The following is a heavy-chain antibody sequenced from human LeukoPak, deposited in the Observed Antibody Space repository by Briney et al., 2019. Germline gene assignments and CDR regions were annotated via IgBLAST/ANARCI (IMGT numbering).Heavy chain of an antibody. Sequence: GGSLRLSCAASGFTVSSNYMSWVRQAPGKGLEWVSVIYSGGSTYYADSVKGRFTISRDNSKNTLYLQMNSLRAEDTAVYYCAKGNSSGWYANYYFDYWGQGTLVTVSS. V-gene: IGHV3-53*01. D-gene: IGHD6-19*01. J-gene: IGHJ4*02. CDR1: GFTVSSNY. CDR3: AKGNSSGWYANYYFDY. CDR2: IYSGGST.